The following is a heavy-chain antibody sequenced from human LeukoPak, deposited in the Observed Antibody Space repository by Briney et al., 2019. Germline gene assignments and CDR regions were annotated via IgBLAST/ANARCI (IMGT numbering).Heavy chain of an antibody. CDR1: GFTFSSYG. J-gene: IGHJ5*02. D-gene: IGHD3-22*01. CDR2: ISGSGGST. V-gene: IGHV3-23*01. Sequence: GGSLRLSCAASGFTFSSYGMHWVRQAPGKGLEWVSAISGSGGSTYYADSVKGRFTISRDNSKNTLYLQMNSLRAEDTAVYYCAKAPPYYYDSSGYPIDPWGQGTLVTVSS. CDR3: AKAPPYYYDSSGYPIDP.